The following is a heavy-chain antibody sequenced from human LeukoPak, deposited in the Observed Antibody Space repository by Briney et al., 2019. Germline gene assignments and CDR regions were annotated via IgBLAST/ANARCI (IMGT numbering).Heavy chain of an antibody. CDR2: ISSSGSTI. CDR1: GFTFSDYY. D-gene: IGHD3-22*01. J-gene: IGHJ3*02. V-gene: IGHV3-11*01. Sequence: PGGSLRLSCAASGFTFSDYYMSWIRQAPGKGLEWVSYISSSGSTIYYADSVKGRFTISRDNAKNSLYLQMNSLRAEDTAVYYCARAHSPSIVAVKDAFDIWGQGTMVTVSS. CDR3: ARAHSPSIVAVKDAFDI.